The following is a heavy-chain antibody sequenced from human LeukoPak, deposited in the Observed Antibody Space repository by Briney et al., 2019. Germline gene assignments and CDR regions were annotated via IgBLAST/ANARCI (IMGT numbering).Heavy chain of an antibody. Sequence: PGGSLRLSCAASGFTFSSYSMNWVRQAPGKGLEWVSSISSSSSYIYYADSVKGRFTISRDNAKNSLYLQMNSLRAEDTAVYYCARDDGYWRRVDYWGQGTLVTVSS. CDR3: ARDDGYWRRVDY. J-gene: IGHJ4*02. V-gene: IGHV3-21*01. D-gene: IGHD2-2*03. CDR1: GFTFSSYS. CDR2: ISSSSSYI.